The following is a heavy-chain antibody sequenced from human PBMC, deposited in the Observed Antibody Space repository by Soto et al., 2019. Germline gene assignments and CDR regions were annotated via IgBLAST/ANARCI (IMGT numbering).Heavy chain of an antibody. Sequence: SETLSLTCTVSGGSISSGDYYWSWIRQSPSRGLEWLGRTYYRSNWYTDYAVSVKGRITISPDTSNNQLSLQLNSVTPDDTAVYYCARLIGNSWLDCWGQGTLVTVS. CDR1: GGSISSGD. CDR2: TYYRSNWYT. D-gene: IGHD2-8*01. V-gene: IGHV6-1*01. CDR3: ARLIGNSWLDC. J-gene: IGHJ5*01.